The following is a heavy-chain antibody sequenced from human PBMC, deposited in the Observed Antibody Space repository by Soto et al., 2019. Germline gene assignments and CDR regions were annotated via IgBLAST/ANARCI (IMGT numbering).Heavy chain of an antibody. J-gene: IGHJ4*02. CDR2: ISAYNGNT. V-gene: IGHV1-18*01. CDR3: ARGNYDYIWGSYRPIYIDY. D-gene: IGHD3-16*02. Sequence: ASVKVSCKASGYTFTSYVISWVRQAPGQGLEWMGWISAYNGNTNYAQKLQGRVTMTTDTSTSTAYMELRSLRSDDTAVYYCARGNYDYIWGSYRPIYIDYWGQGTLVTVSS. CDR1: GYTFTSYV.